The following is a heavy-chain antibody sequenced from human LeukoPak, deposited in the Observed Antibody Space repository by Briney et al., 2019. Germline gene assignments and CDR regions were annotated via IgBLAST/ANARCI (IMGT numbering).Heavy chain of an antibody. J-gene: IGHJ4*02. Sequence: KPSETLSLTCTVSGGSISSYYWSWIRQPPGKGLEWIGYIYDSGSTNYNPSLKSRVTISVDTSKNQFSLKLSSVTAADTAVYYCARDSGSYADHFDYWGQGTLVTVSS. V-gene: IGHV4-59*12. D-gene: IGHD1-26*01. CDR3: ARDSGSYADHFDY. CDR1: GGSISSYY. CDR2: IYDSGST.